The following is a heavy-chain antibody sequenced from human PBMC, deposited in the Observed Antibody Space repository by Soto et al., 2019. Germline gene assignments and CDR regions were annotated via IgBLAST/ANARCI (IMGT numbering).Heavy chain of an antibody. Sequence: GGSLSLSCAASGFTFSSYWMSWVRQAPGKGLEWVANIKQDGSEKYYVDSVKGRFTISRDNAKNSLYLQMNSLRAEDTAVYYCARDMVRGVVDVWGKGTTVTISS. D-gene: IGHD3-10*01. CDR3: ARDMVRGVVDV. CDR2: IKQDGSEK. V-gene: IGHV3-7*01. J-gene: IGHJ6*04. CDR1: GFTFSSYW.